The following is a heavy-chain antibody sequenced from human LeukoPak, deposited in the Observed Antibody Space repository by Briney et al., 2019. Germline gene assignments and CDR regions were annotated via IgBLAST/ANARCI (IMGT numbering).Heavy chain of an antibody. J-gene: IGHJ1*01. CDR3: ARVHGPIVVVPAAMEEYFQH. Sequence: ASVKVSCKASGYTFTGYYMHWVRQAPGQGLEWMGWINPNSGGTNYAQKFQGRVTMTRDTSISTAYMELSRLRSDDTAVYYCARVHGPIVVVPAAMEEYFQHWGQGTLVTVSS. CDR1: GYTFTGYY. V-gene: IGHV1-2*02. CDR2: INPNSGGT. D-gene: IGHD2-2*01.